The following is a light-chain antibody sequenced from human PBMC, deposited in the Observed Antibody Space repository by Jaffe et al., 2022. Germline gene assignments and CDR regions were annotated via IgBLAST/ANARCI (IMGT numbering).Light chain of an antibody. CDR1: QSVLYSSNNKNY. V-gene: IGKV4-1*01. J-gene: IGKJ4*01. CDR3: QQYYSTPCL. Sequence: DIVMTQSPDSLAVSLGERATINCKSSQSVLYSSNNKNYLAWYQQKPGQPPKLLIYWASTRESGVPDRFSGSGSGTDFTLTISSLQAEDVAVYYCQQYYSTPCLFGGGTKVEIK. CDR2: WAS.